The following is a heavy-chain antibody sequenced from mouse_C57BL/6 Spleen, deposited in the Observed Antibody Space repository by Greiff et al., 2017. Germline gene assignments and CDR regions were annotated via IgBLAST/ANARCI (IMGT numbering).Heavy chain of an antibody. V-gene: IGHV1-63*01. CDR3: ARGGSGYDWYFGV. D-gene: IGHD1-1*01. CDR2: IYPGGGYT. Sequence: QVQLQQSGAELVRPGTSVKMSCKASGYTFTNYWIGWAKQRPGHGLEWIGDIYPGGGYTNYNEKFKGKATLTADKSSSTSYMQFSSLTSDDAAIFYCARGGSGYDWYFGVWGTGTTVTVSS. CDR1: GYTFTNYW. J-gene: IGHJ1*03.